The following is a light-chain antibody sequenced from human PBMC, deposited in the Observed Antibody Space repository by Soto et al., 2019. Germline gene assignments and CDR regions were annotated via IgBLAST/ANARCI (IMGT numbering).Light chain of an antibody. V-gene: IGLV1-40*01. CDR3: QSYDSNLSGVL. CDR2: GNI. J-gene: IGLJ2*01. Sequence: QSVLTQPPSVSGAPGQRVTISCTGTTSNIGAGYDVHWYQQLPGTAPKLLVCGNINRPSGVPDRFSGSQSGTSASLAITGLQAEDEADYYCQSYDSNLSGVLFGGGTKLTVL. CDR1: TSNIGAGYD.